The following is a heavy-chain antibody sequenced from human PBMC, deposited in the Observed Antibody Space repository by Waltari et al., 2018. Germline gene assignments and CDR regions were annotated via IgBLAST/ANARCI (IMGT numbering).Heavy chain of an antibody. V-gene: IGHV3-7*03. CDR2: IKRDGSGK. CDR1: GFILSSYW. Sequence: EVQLVESGGGLVQPGGSLRVSCAAPGFILSSYWLAGVGQARGKGLEWVGSIKRDGSGKYYVDSVMGRFISSEGNATNALYLQVNSLRAEDTAVYYCARYRDRGVGGLGIWGQGTMVTVSS. CDR3: ARYRDRGVGGLGI. D-gene: IGHD3-10*01. J-gene: IGHJ3*02.